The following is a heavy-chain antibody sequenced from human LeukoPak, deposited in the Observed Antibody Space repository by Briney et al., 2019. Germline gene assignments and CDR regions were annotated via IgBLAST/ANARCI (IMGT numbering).Heavy chain of an antibody. J-gene: IGHJ3*02. CDR3: AMPLYCGGDCLDAFDI. Sequence: GGSLRLSCAASGFTFSSYTMSWVRQAPGKGLEWVSSISSSSSYTYYADSLKGRFTISRDNAKNSLYLQMNSLRAEDTAVYYCAMPLYCGGDCLDAFDIWGQGTMVTVSS. CDR2: ISSSSSYT. V-gene: IGHV3-21*01. CDR1: GFTFSSYT. D-gene: IGHD2-21*02.